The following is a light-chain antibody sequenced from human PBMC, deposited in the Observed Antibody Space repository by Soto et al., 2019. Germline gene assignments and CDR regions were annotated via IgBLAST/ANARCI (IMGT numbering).Light chain of an antibody. J-gene: IGKJ4*01. CDR2: DAS. V-gene: IGKV3-20*01. Sequence: EIVLTQSPGTLSLSPGERATLSCRASQSVSSSYLAWYQQKPGQAPRLLIYDASNRATGIPARFSGSGSGTDFTLTISSLEPEDFALYYCQQYNSWPVTFGGG. CDR3: QQYNSWPVT. CDR1: QSVSSSY.